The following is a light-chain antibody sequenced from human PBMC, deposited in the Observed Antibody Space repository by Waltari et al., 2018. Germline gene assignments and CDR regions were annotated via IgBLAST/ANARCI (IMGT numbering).Light chain of an antibody. CDR3: CSYAGSSTHVL. V-gene: IGLV2-23*02. CDR1: SSDVGGYNY. J-gene: IGLJ2*01. Sequence: QSALTQPASVSGSPGQSITISCTGTSSDVGGYNYVPWYQQYPEKAPKLMIYNVSKRPSGVSNRFSGSKSGNTASLTISGLQAEDEADYYCCSYAGSSTHVLFGGGTKLTVL. CDR2: NVS.